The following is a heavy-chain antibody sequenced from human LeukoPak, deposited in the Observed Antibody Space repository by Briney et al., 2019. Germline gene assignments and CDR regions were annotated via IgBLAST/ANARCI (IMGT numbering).Heavy chain of an antibody. CDR2: IYYSGST. V-gene: IGHV4-30-4*01. CDR1: GASISSGDYL. D-gene: IGHD2-15*01. Sequence: SETLSLTCTVSGASISSGDYLWSWIRQPPGMGLEWIGNIYYSGSTNYNASLKSRVTISVDTSKNQFSLKLSSVTAADTAVYYCARSGDIVVVPFDYWGQGTLVTVSS. J-gene: IGHJ4*02. CDR3: ARSGDIVVVPFDY.